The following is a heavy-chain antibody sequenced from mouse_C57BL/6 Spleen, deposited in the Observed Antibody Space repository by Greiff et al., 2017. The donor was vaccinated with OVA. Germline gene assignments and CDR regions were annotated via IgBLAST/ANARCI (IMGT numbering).Heavy chain of an antibody. J-gene: IGHJ2*01. Sequence: VKLVESGTELVRPGTSVKMSCKASGYTFTNYWIGWAKQRPGHGLEWIGDIYPGGGYTNYNEKFKGKATLTADKSSSTAYMQFSSLTSEDSAIYYCARRTVVVPFDYWGQGTTLTVSS. CDR2: IYPGGGYT. CDR1: GYTFTNYW. D-gene: IGHD1-1*01. CDR3: ARRTVVVPFDY. V-gene: IGHV1-63*01.